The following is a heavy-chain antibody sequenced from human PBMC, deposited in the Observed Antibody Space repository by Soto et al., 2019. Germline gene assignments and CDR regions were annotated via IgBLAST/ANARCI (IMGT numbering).Heavy chain of an antibody. V-gene: IGHV3-30-3*01. CDR3: AREWDAFDI. CDR2: ISYDGSNK. J-gene: IGHJ3*02. CDR1: GFTFSSYA. Sequence: QVQLVESGGGVVQPGRSLRLSCAASGFTFSSYAMHWVRQAPGTGLEWVAVISYDGSNKYYADSVKGRFTIYRDNSKNTLYLQMNSLRAEDTAVYYCAREWDAFDIWGQGTMVTVSS.